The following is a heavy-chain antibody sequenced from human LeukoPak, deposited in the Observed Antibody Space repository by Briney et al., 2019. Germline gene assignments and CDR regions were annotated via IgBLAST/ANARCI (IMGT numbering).Heavy chain of an antibody. CDR3: ARGSGDYGDANFDY. CDR1: GGSISSGGYY. Sequence: SQTLSLTCTVPGGSISSGGYYWSWIRQHPGKGLEWIGYIYYSGSTYYNPSLKSRVTISVDTSKNQFSLKLSSVTAADTAVYYCARGSGDYGDANFDYWGQGTLVTVSS. V-gene: IGHV4-31*03. CDR2: IYYSGST. J-gene: IGHJ4*02. D-gene: IGHD4-17*01.